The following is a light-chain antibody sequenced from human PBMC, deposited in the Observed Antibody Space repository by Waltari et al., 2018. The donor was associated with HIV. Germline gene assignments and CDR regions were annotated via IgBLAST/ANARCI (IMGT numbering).Light chain of an antibody. Sequence: QSVLTQPPSASATPGPRVTISCSVTRSNTGSNFAFWYQQFPGTAPKPLMSKNNKRFSGFPDRFSGSKSGTSASLAISGLRSEEEAVYYCAAWDDSLRGQVVFGGGTNLTV. J-gene: IGLJ3*02. CDR3: AAWDDSLRGQVV. CDR1: RSNTGSNF. CDR2: KNN. V-gene: IGLV1-47*01.